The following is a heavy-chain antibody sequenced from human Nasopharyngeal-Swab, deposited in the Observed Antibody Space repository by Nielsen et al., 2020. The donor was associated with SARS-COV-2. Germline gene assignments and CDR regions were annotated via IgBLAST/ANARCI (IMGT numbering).Heavy chain of an antibody. D-gene: IGHD5-24*01. CDR3: AREVGGDGYHEY. CDR2: IYYTGTT. J-gene: IGHJ4*02. CDR1: GDSTSGSNSS. V-gene: IGHV4-39*07. Sequence: GSLRLSCAVSGDSTSGSNSSWGWIRQPPGKGLEWIGSIYYTGTTYYNPSLRSRVTVSVDTSQNQFSLKLTSVTAADTAVYYCAREVGGDGYHEYWGQGSLVTVSS.